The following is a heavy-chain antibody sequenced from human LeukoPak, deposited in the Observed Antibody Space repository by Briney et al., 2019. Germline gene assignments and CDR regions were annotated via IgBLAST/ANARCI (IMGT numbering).Heavy chain of an antibody. J-gene: IGHJ4*02. V-gene: IGHV1-46*01. CDR3: ARVPGRGLVGSRDDY. D-gene: IGHD6-13*01. Sequence: ASVKVSCKASGYTLTTYGIYWVRQAPGQGLEWMGIINPSGGSTSYAQKFQGRVTMTRDTSTSTVYMELSSLRSEDTAVYYCARVPGRGLVGSRDDYWGQGTLVTVSS. CDR2: INPSGGST. CDR1: GYTLTTYG.